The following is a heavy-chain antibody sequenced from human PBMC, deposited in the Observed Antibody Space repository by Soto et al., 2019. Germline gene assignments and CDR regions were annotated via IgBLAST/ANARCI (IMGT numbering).Heavy chain of an antibody. D-gene: IGHD2-2*01. J-gene: IGHJ4*02. CDR3: ARGDYQYSIDY. CDR1: GDPMTSGDYS. CDR2: IYRTGNT. V-gene: IGHV4-30-2*01. Sequence: LSLTCTVSGDPMTSGDYSWSWIRQPPGKGLEWLGYIYRTGNTHYSPSLKSRVSISQDRSKNQFSLELTSVTAADTAVYYCARGDYQYSIDYWGQGTLVTVSS.